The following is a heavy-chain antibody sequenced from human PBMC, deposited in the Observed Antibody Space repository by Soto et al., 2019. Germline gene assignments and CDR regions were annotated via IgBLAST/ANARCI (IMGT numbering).Heavy chain of an antibody. CDR3: ARELPQRQGRNMDV. CDR2: IHSSGTF. V-gene: IGHV4-4*07. J-gene: IGHJ6*02. CDR1: GGSISNAY. D-gene: IGHD1-1*01. Sequence: SETLSLTCTVSGGSISNAYWSWIRQAAGKRLEWIGRIHSSGTFNYNPSLKSRVSMSVDTSKNQFSLNLSSVTAADTAVYYCARELPQRQGRNMDVWGQGTTVTVSS.